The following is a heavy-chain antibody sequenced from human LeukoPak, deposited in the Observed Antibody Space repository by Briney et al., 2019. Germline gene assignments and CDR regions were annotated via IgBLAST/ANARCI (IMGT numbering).Heavy chain of an antibody. D-gene: IGHD4-17*01. V-gene: IGHV1-18*01. CDR1: GYTFTICG. J-gene: IGHJ6*02. CDR3: AREESTVTFYYYYGIDV. CDR2: ISACNGNT. Sequence: SVTLSFTASGYTFTICGFSWVRHRHGQGQGWMGWISACNGNTNDAQKRQGTVTMTTDTSTSTAYMELRSLRSDDAAVYYCAREESTVTFYYYYGIDVWGQGTTVTVSS.